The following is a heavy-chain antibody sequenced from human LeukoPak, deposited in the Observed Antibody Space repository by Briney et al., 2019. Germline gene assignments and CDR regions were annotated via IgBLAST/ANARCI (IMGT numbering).Heavy chain of an antibody. CDR3: ARGRGYCSSTSCYAGPGKLKRINWYFDL. J-gene: IGHJ2*01. V-gene: IGHV4-34*01. Sequence: PSETLSLTCAVYGGSFSGYYWSWIRQPPGKGLEWIGEINHSGSTNYNPSLKSRVTISVDTSKNQFSLKLSSVTAADTAVYYCARGRGYCSSTSCYAGPGKLKRINWYFDLWGRGTLVTVSS. D-gene: IGHD2-2*01. CDR2: INHSGST. CDR1: GGSFSGYY.